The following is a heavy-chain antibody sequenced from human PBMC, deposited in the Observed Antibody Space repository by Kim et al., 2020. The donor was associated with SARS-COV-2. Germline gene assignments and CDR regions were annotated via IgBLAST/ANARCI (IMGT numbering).Heavy chain of an antibody. D-gene: IGHD3-22*01. J-gene: IGHJ4*02. CDR2: INHSGST. V-gene: IGHV4-34*01. Sequence: SETLSLTCAVYGGSFSGYYWSWIRQPPGKGLEWIGEINHSGSTNYNPSLKSRVTISVDTSKNQFSLKLSSVTAADTAVYYCARAGVVITTLYFDYWGQGTLVTVSS. CDR1: GGSFSGYY. CDR3: ARAGVVITTLYFDY.